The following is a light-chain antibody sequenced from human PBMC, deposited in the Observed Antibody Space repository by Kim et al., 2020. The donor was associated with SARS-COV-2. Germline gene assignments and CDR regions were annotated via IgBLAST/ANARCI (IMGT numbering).Light chain of an antibody. CDR1: KWGYKD. J-gene: IGLJ2*01. Sequence: LYPVQTAAITSSGDKWGYKDAYWNQQKPGQSPVLFIYQDSKRPSGIPERFSGSNSGNTATLTISGTQAMDEADYYCQAWDSSTVVFGGGTQLTVL. CDR2: QDS. V-gene: IGLV3-1*01. CDR3: QAWDSSTVV.